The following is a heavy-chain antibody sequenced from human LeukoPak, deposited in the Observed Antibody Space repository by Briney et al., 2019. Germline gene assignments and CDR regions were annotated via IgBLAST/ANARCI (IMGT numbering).Heavy chain of an antibody. CDR1: GYTFTGYY. V-gene: IGHV1-2*02. CDR2: VNPNSGGT. J-gene: IGHJ5*02. Sequence: ASVKVSCKASGYTFTGYYMPWVRQAPGQGLEWMGWVNPNSGGTNYAQKFQGRVTMTRDTSISTAYMELSRLRSDDTAVYYCARMKYQLRPRFDPWGQGTLVTVSS. D-gene: IGHD2-2*01. CDR3: ARMKYQLRPRFDP.